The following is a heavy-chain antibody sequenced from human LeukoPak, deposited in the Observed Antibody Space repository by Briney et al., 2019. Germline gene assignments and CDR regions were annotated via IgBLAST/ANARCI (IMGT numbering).Heavy chain of an antibody. V-gene: IGHV1-69*01. J-gene: IGHJ4*02. CDR2: IIPIFGTA. D-gene: IGHD5-24*01. CDR1: GGTFSSYA. Sequence: ASVKVSCKASGGTFSSYAISWVRQAPGQGLEWMGGIIPIFGTANYARKFQGRVTITADESTSTAYMELSSLRSEDTAVYYCARGGRRWLQAFDYWGQGTLVTVSS. CDR3: ARGGRRWLQAFDY.